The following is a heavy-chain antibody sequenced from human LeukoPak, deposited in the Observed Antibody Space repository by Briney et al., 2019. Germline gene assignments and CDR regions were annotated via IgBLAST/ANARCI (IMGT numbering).Heavy chain of an antibody. D-gene: IGHD5-24*01. CDR3: AKVEMSTSPGGIDY. CDR1: GFTFSNFG. V-gene: IGHV3-30*02. CDR2: IRYDGTNK. J-gene: IGHJ4*02. Sequence: GGSLRLSCAAPGFTFSNFGMHWVRQAPGKGLEWVTFIRYDGTNKYYADSVKGRFTISRDNSKNTLYLQMNSLRVEDTAIYYCAKVEMSTSPGGIDYWGQGTLVTVSS.